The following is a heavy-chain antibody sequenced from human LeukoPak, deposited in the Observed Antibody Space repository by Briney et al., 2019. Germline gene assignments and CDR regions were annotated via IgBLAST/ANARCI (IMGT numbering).Heavy chain of an antibody. J-gene: IGHJ4*02. Sequence: GGSLRLSCTASGFTFDDYAMSWVRQAPGKGLEWVGFIRSKAYGGTTEYAASVKGRFTISRDDSKSIAYLQMNSLKTEDTAVYYCTRDLLASSGLYYFDYWGQGTLVTVSS. CDR2: IRSKAYGGTT. CDR1: GFTFDDYA. CDR3: TRDLLASSGLYYFDY. D-gene: IGHD3-22*01. V-gene: IGHV3-49*04.